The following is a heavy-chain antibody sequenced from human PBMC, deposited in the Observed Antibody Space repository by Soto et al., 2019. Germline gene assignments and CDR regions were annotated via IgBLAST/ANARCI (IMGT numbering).Heavy chain of an antibody. V-gene: IGHV3-21*01. Sequence: EVQLVESGGGLVKPGGSLRLSCAASGFTFSSYSMNWVRQAPGKGLEWVSSISSSSSYIYYADSVKGRFTIARDNANNSQYLQMNRLGAEDTAVDYCAGVDCSSTSCDWRLGAYYYYGMDVWGQGTTVTGSS. CDR2: ISSSSSYI. D-gene: IGHD2-2*01. CDR3: AGVDCSSTSCDWRLGAYYYYGMDV. CDR1: GFTFSSYS. J-gene: IGHJ6*02.